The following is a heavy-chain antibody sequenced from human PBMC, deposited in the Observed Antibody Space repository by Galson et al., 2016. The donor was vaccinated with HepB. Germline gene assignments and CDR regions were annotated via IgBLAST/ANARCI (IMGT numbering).Heavy chain of an antibody. CDR2: ISYDGYNK. CDR1: GFTFSSYV. CDR3: ARVRPSSAYFDF. V-gene: IGHV3-30-3*01. J-gene: IGHJ4*02. Sequence: SLRLSCAASGFTFSSYVLHWVRQAPGKGLDWVGSISYDGYNKYYADSVKGRFTVSRDNSNNTLFLQMNGLRADDTAVYYCARVRPSSAYFDFWGQGTLVTVSS.